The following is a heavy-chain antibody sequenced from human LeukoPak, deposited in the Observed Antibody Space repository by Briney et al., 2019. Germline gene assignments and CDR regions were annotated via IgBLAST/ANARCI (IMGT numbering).Heavy chain of an antibody. Sequence: SETLSLTCAVYGGSFSGYYWSWIRQPPGKGLEWIGEINHSGSTNYNPSLKSRVTISVDTSKNQFSLKLSSVTAADTAVYYCARGPYGYYYEYHFDYWGQGTLVTVSS. J-gene: IGHJ4*02. CDR2: INHSGST. V-gene: IGHV4-34*01. CDR1: GGSFSGYY. D-gene: IGHD3-22*01. CDR3: ARGPYGYYYEYHFDY.